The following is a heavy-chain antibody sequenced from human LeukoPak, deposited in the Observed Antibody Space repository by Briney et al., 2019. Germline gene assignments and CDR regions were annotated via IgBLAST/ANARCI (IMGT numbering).Heavy chain of an antibody. CDR3: ARDGLLVVPAAMSDWYFDL. CDR2: ISYDGSNK. V-gene: IGHV3-30-3*01. J-gene: IGHJ2*01. CDR1: GFTVSSNY. Sequence: GGSLRLSCAASGFTVSSNYMSWVRQAPGKGLEWVAVISYDGSNKYYADSVKGRFTIPRDNSKNTLYLQMNSLRAEDTAVYYCARDGLLVVPAAMSDWYFDLWGRGTLVTVSS. D-gene: IGHD2-2*01.